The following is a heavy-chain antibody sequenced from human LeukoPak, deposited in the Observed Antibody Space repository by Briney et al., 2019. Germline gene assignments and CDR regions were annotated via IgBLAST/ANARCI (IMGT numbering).Heavy chain of an antibody. CDR2: ISGSGGST. V-gene: IGHV3-23*01. CDR3: AKCTSRGLRFLEWFFGY. J-gene: IGHJ4*02. D-gene: IGHD3-3*01. CDR1: GFTISSNY. Sequence: GGSLRLSCAASGFTISSNYMSWVRQAPGKGLEWVSAISGSGGSTYYADSVKGRFTISRDNSKNTLYLQMNSLRAEDTAVYYCAKCTSRGLRFLEWFFGYWGQGTLVTVSS.